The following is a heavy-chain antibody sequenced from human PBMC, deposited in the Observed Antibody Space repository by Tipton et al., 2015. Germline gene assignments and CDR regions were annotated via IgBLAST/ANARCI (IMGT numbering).Heavy chain of an antibody. CDR3: ARDIVGASRRFDP. V-gene: IGHV4-59*12. D-gene: IGHD1-26*01. J-gene: IGHJ5*02. CDR2: IYYSGNT. Sequence: GLVKPSETLSLTCTVSGGSISSYYWSWIRQSPGKGLEWIGYIYYSGNTNYNPSLKSRVTISVDKFKNQFSLELNSVTAADTAVYYCARDIVGASRRFDPWGQGTLVTVSS. CDR1: GGSISSYY.